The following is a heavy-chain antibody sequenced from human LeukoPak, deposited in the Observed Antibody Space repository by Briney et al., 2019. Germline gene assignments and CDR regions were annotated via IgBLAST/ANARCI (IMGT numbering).Heavy chain of an antibody. CDR1: RGSISSNY. J-gene: IGHJ3*02. CDR2: IDTSGSS. Sequence: SETLSLTCTVSRGSISSNYWNWIRQPAGKGLEWIGRIDTSGSSHYNPSLKSRVTVSIDTSQNRFSLKVSSVTAADTAVYYCARGLDFDLWSSRTGDAFDIWGQGTMVTVSS. V-gene: IGHV4-4*07. CDR3: ARGLDFDLWSSRTGDAFDI. D-gene: IGHD3-3*01.